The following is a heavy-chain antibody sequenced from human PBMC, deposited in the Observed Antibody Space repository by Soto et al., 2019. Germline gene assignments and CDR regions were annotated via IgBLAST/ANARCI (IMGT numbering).Heavy chain of an antibody. V-gene: IGHV4-34*01. Sequence: PWETLSLTCAVYGGSFSGYYWSWTRQPPGKGLEWIGGINHSGSTNYNPSLKSRVTISVDTSKNQFSLKLSSVTAADTAVYYCARGLRFLEWLLENYYYGMDVWGQGTTVTVSS. CDR1: GGSFSGYY. J-gene: IGHJ6*02. CDR2: INHSGST. D-gene: IGHD3-3*01. CDR3: ARGLRFLEWLLENYYYGMDV.